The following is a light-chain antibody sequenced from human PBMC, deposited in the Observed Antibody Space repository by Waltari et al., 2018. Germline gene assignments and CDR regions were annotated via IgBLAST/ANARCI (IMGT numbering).Light chain of an antibody. J-gene: IGLJ3*02. CDR2: DVS. CDR3: CSYAGSYTPWV. V-gene: IGLV2-11*01. Sequence: QSALTQPRSVSGSPGQAVPISCTGTSSYVGGYNYVPWYQQHPGKAPKLMIYDVSKRPSGVPDRFSGSKSGNTASLTISGLQAEDEADYYCCSYAGSYTPWVFGGGTKLTVL. CDR1: SSYVGGYNY.